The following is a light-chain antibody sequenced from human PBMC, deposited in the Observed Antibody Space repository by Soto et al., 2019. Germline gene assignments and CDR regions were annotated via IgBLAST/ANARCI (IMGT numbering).Light chain of an antibody. CDR1: NIGSKS. CDR2: YDS. Sequence: SYELTQPPSVSVAPGKTARITCGGNNIGSKSVHWYQQKPGQAPVLVIYYDSDRPSGIPERFSGSNSGNTATLTISRVEAGDEADYYCQVWDSSSDLRYVFGTRTKLTVL. V-gene: IGLV3-21*04. J-gene: IGLJ1*01. CDR3: QVWDSSSDLRYV.